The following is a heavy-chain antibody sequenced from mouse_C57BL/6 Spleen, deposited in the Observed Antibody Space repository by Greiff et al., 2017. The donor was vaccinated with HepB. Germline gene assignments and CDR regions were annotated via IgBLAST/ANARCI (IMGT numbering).Heavy chain of an antibody. Sequence: VQLQQSGAELVKPGASVKMSCKASGYTFTSYWITWVKQRPGQGLEWIGDIYPGSGSTNYNEKFKSKATLTVDTSSSTAYMQLSSLTSEDSAVYYCARSLYYGYDEFAYWGQGTLVTVSA. D-gene: IGHD2-2*01. V-gene: IGHV1-55*01. CDR2: IYPGSGST. CDR3: ARSLYYGYDEFAY. J-gene: IGHJ3*01. CDR1: GYTFTSYW.